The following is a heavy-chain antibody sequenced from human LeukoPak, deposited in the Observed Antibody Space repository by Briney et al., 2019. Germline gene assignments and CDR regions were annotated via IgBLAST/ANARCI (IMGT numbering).Heavy chain of an antibody. D-gene: IGHD3-22*01. Sequence: GASVKVSCKASGYTFTGYYMHWVRQAPGQGLEWMGWINPNSGGTNYAQKFQGRVTMTRDTSISTAYMELSSLRSEDTAVYYCASSGITMIVVVTAFDYWGQGTLVTVSS. CDR3: ASSGITMIVVVTAFDY. CDR2: INPNSGGT. J-gene: IGHJ4*02. CDR1: GYTFTGYY. V-gene: IGHV1-2*02.